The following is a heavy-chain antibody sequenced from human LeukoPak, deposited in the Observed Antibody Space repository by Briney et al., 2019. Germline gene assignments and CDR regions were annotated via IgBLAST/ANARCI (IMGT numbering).Heavy chain of an antibody. CDR3: ARYYYGSGNYAFDI. CDR2: ISGSGGST. J-gene: IGHJ3*02. D-gene: IGHD3-10*01. CDR1: GFTFSSYA. Sequence: GRSLRLSCAASGFTFSSYAMSWVRQAPGKGLEWVSAISGSGGSTYYADSVKGRFTISRDNSKNTLYLQMNSLRAEDTAVYYCARYYYGSGNYAFDIWGQGTMVTVSS. V-gene: IGHV3-23*01.